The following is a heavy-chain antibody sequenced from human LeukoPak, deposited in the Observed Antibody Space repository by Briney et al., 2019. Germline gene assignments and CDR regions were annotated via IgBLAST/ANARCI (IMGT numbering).Heavy chain of an antibody. CDR1: GGSISSGGYY. V-gene: IGHV4-31*03. D-gene: IGHD3-3*01. CDR2: IYYSGST. CDR3: ARGAPQYYDFWSGYYMAYYFDY. Sequence: SQTLSLTCTVSGGSISSGGYYWSWIRQHPGKGLEWIGYIYYSGSTYYNPSLKSRVTISVDTSKNQFSLKLSSVTAADTAVYYCARGAPQYYDFWSGYYMAYYFDYWGQGTLVTVSS. J-gene: IGHJ4*02.